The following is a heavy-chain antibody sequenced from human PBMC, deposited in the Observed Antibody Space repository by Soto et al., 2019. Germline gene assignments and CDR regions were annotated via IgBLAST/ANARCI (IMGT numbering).Heavy chain of an antibody. D-gene: IGHD3-16*01. Sequence: PGGSLRLSCAASGFTFSSYSMNWVRQAPGKGLEWVSSISSSSSYIYYADSVKGRFTISRDNAKNSLYLQMNSLRAEDAAVYYCAREVDAYGTHPFWYFDLWGRGTPVTVSS. V-gene: IGHV3-21*04. CDR3: AREVDAYGTHPFWYFDL. CDR1: GFTFSSYS. CDR2: ISSSSSYI. J-gene: IGHJ2*01.